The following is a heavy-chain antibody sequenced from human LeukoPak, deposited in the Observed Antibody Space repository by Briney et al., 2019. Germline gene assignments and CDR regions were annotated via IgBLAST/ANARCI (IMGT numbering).Heavy chain of an antibody. D-gene: IGHD3-22*01. CDR2: IYYSGST. CDR1: GGSISSSSYY. CDR3: ARDKPYYYDSSGYPDY. J-gene: IGHJ4*02. Sequence: SETLSLTCTVSGGSISSSSYYWGWIRQPPGKGLEWIGSIYYSGSTYYNPSLKSRVTISVDTSKNQFSLKLSSVTAADTAVYYCARDKPYYYDSSGYPDYWGQGTLVTVSS. V-gene: IGHV4-39*07.